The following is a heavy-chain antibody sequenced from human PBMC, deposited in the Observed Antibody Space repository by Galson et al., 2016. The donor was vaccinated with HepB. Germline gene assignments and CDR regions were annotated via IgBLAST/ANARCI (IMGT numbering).Heavy chain of an antibody. CDR3: VGGHYEH. CDR2: ISTSGSGT. V-gene: IGHV3-48*03. CDR1: GFSFRSED. J-gene: IGHJ1*01. D-gene: IGHD3-10*01. Sequence: SLRLSCAASGFSFRSEDMNWVRQAPGKGLEWVSYISTSGSGTYYADSVTGRFTISRDNAKSSLYVQMKNLRAEDTAVYYCVGGHYEHWGQGTLVTVSS.